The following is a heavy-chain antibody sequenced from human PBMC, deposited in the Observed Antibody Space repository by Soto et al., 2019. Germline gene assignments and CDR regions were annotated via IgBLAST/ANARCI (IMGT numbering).Heavy chain of an antibody. J-gene: IGHJ4*02. D-gene: IGHD3-3*01. Sequence: EVQLLESGGGLVQPGGSLRLSCAASGFTFSSYGMSWVRHAPGKGLEWVSAISGSGGSTYYADSVKGRFTISRDNSKNTLYLQMNSLRAEDTAVYYCAKARAQYYDFWSGYPVDYWGQGTLVTVSS. V-gene: IGHV3-23*01. CDR3: AKARAQYYDFWSGYPVDY. CDR1: GFTFSSYG. CDR2: ISGSGGST.